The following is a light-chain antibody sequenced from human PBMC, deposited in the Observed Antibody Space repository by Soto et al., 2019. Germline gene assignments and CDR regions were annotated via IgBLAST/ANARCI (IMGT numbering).Light chain of an antibody. CDR1: QSISSW. V-gene: IGKV1-5*03. CDR2: KAS. CDR3: QQYNDNWT. Sequence: DIQMTQSPSTLSASVGDRVTITCRASQSISSWLAWYQQKPGKAPRLLIYKASNLESGVPSRFSGSGSGTEFTLTISSLQPDDSATYCCQQYNDNWTFGQGTKVDIK. J-gene: IGKJ1*01.